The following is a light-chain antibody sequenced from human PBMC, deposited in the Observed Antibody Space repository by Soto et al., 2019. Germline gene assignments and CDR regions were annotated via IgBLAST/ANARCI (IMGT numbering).Light chain of an antibody. Sequence: EIVLTQSPGTLSLSPGERTTLSCRASQSVSSAYLAWYQHKPGQAPRLLIFGGSSRTTGIPDRFSGSGSGTDFTLTISRLEPDDFAVYYCQQHGSSPELTFGGGTKVEV. CDR2: GGS. V-gene: IGKV3-20*01. J-gene: IGKJ4*01. CDR3: QQHGSSPELT. CDR1: QSVSSAY.